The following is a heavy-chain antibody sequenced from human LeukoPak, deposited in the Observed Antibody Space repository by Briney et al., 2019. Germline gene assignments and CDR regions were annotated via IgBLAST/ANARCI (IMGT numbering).Heavy chain of an antibody. Sequence: GGSLRLSCAASGFTFSRYAMSWVRQAPGKGLEWVSAISGSGGSTYYADSVKGRFTISRDNSKNTLYLQMNSLRAEDTAVYYCAKILLWFGELYDYWGQGTLVTVSS. CDR1: GFTFSRYA. CDR2: ISGSGGST. CDR3: AKILLWFGELYDY. J-gene: IGHJ4*02. V-gene: IGHV3-23*01. D-gene: IGHD3-10*01.